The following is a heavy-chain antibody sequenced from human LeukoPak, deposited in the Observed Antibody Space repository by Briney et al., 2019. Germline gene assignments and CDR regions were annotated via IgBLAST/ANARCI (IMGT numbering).Heavy chain of an antibody. CDR2: INPNSGGT. D-gene: IGHD2-15*01. CDR1: GYTFTGYY. Sequence: ASVKVSCKASGYTFTGYYMHWVRQAPGHGLEWMGWINPNSGGTNYAQKFQGRVTMTRDTSISTAYMELSRLRSDDTAVYYCAGGRSNCSGGSCYDWFDPWGQGTLVTVSS. J-gene: IGHJ5*02. V-gene: IGHV1-2*02. CDR3: AGGRSNCSGGSCYDWFDP.